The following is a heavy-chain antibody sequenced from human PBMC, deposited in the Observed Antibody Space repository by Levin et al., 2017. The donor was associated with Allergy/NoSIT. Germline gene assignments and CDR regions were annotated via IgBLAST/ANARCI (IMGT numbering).Heavy chain of an antibody. CDR3: TRDIAARHWFDP. CDR2: LRSIRHGGTA. J-gene: IGHJ5*02. D-gene: IGHD6-6*01. CDR1: GFTFGDYA. Sequence: GGSLRLSCTASGFTFGDYAMSWFRQAPGKGLEWVAFLRSIRHGGTAEYAPPVKGRFIISRDDSKSIAFLQMNSLKIEDTAVYYCTRDIAARHWFDPWGQGTLVTVSS. V-gene: IGHV3-49*03.